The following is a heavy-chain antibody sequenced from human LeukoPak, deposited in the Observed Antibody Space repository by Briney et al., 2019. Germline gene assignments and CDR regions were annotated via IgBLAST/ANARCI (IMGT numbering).Heavy chain of an antibody. D-gene: IGHD6-13*01. CDR1: GGTFSSYA. Sequence: SVKVSCKASGGTFSSYAISWVRQAPGQGLEWMGGIIPIFGTANYAQKFQGRVTITADKSTSTAYMELSSLRSEDTAVYYCAREGLAQLVRGDYFDYWGQGTLVTVSS. V-gene: IGHV1-69*06. J-gene: IGHJ4*02. CDR3: AREGLAQLVRGDYFDY. CDR2: IIPIFGTA.